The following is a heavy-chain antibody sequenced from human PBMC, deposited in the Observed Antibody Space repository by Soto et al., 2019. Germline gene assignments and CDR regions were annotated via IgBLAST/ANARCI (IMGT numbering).Heavy chain of an antibody. CDR1: GGSISSGGYS. J-gene: IGHJ4*02. D-gene: IGHD3-22*01. CDR3: ARGGVDYYVRSGHYFSPYYFDY. CDR2: IYHSGST. Sequence: SETLSLTCAVSGGSISSGGYSWSWIRQPPGKGLGWIGYIYHSGSTYYNPSLKSRVTISVDRSKNQFSLKLSSVTAADTAVYYCARGGVDYYVRSGHYFSPYYFDYWGQGTLVTVSS. V-gene: IGHV4-30-2*01.